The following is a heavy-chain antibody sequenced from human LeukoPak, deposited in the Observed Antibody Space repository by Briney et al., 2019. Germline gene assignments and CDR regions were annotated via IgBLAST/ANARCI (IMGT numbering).Heavy chain of an antibody. J-gene: IGHJ4*02. CDR1: GFTFTDYY. CDR3: ARFYGCSGGSCYSGNYFDY. D-gene: IGHD2-15*01. V-gene: IGHV3-11*01. CDR2: ITNSGTTI. Sequence: GGSLRLSCAASGFTFTDYYMSWIRQAPGKGLEWVSYITNSGTTIYYADSVKGRFTISRDNAKNSLYLQMNSLRAEDTAVYYCARFYGCSGGSCYSGNYFDYWGQGTLVTVSS.